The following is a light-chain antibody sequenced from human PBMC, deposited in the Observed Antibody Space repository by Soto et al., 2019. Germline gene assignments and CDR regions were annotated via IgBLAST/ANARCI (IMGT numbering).Light chain of an antibody. Sequence: EIVLTQSPGTLSLSPGERATLSCRASQSVSSSYLAWYQQKPGQAPRLLIYDASSRATGIPDRFSGSGSGTDVTLTISRLEPEDFAVYYCQQYGSSLYTFGRGTKLEIK. CDR1: QSVSSSY. J-gene: IGKJ2*01. V-gene: IGKV3-20*01. CDR3: QQYGSSLYT. CDR2: DAS.